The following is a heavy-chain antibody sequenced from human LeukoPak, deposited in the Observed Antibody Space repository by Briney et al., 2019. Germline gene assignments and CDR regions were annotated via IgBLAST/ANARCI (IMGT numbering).Heavy chain of an antibody. J-gene: IGHJ4*02. V-gene: IGHV3-23*01. Sequence: GGSLRLSCAASGFTFSSYAMSWVRQAPGKGLEWVSAISGSGGSTYYADSVKGRFTISRDNSKNTLYLQMNSLRAEDTAVYYCAKGGTYYDILTGSGFDYWGQGTLVTVSS. D-gene: IGHD3-9*01. CDR1: GFTFSSYA. CDR2: ISGSGGST. CDR3: AKGGTYYDILTGSGFDY.